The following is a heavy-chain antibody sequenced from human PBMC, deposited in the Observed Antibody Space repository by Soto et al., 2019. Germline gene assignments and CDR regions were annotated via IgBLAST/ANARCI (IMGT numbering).Heavy chain of an antibody. D-gene: IGHD4-4*01. CDR1: GGSFSGYY. J-gene: IGHJ5*02. V-gene: IGHV4-34*01. CDR2: INHSGST. Sequence: PSETLSLTCAVYGGSFSGYYWSWIRQPPGKGLEWIGEINHSGSTNYNPSLKSRVTISVDTSKNQFSLKLSSVTAADTAVYYCARAAYYSWFDPWGQGTQVTVSS. CDR3: ARAAYYSWFDP.